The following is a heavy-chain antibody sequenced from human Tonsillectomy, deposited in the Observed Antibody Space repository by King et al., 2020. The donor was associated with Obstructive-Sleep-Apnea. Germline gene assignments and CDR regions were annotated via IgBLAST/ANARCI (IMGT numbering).Heavy chain of an antibody. V-gene: IGHV4-31*03. J-gene: IGHJ4*02. CDR2: IYYSGST. D-gene: IGHD4-23*01. CDR1: SGSISSVPHY. Sequence: VQLQESGPGLVKPSQTLSLTCNVSSGSISSVPHYWSWIRQHPGKGLEWIGYIYYSGSTFYNPSLKSRLSISIDTSKNQFSLRLSSVTAADTAVYYCARVYESYGGNSGGYYFDYWGRGTLVTVSS. CDR3: ARVYESYGGNSGGYYFDY.